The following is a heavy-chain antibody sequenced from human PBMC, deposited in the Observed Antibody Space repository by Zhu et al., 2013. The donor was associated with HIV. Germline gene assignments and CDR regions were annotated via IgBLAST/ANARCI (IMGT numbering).Heavy chain of an antibody. V-gene: IGHV1-69*06. D-gene: IGHD3-10*01. CDR1: GGTFSSYA. J-gene: IGHJ4*02. CDR2: IIPIFNTA. Sequence: VQLVQSGAEVKKPGSSVKVSCKASGGTFSSYAFNWVRQAPGQGLEWMGGIIPIFNTANYAQKFQGRVTITADKSTSTAYMELSSLRSEDTAVYYCARGGRRGSSYYFDYWGQGTLVTVSS. CDR3: ARGGRRGSSYYFDY.